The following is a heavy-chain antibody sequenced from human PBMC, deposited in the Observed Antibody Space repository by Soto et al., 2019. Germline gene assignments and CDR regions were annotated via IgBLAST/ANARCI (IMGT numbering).Heavy chain of an antibody. CDR3: ARAAVYSGSYPDVYYYYGMDV. Sequence: SVKVSCKASGGTFSSYAISWVRQAPGQGLEWMGGIIPIFGTANYAQKFQGRVTITADESTSTAYMELSSLRSEDTAVYYCARAAVYSGSYPDVYYYYGMDVWGQGTTVTVSS. CDR1: GGTFSSYA. J-gene: IGHJ6*02. D-gene: IGHD3-10*02. V-gene: IGHV1-69*13. CDR2: IIPIFGTA.